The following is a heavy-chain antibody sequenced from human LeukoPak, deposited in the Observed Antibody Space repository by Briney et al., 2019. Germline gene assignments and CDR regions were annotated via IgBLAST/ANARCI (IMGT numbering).Heavy chain of an antibody. V-gene: IGHV4-34*01. CDR2: INHSGST. D-gene: IGHD3-3*01. CDR1: GGLISW. CDR3: ARTKTYYDFWSGLNWFDP. J-gene: IGHJ5*02. Sequence: SETLSLTCAVSGGLISWWSWVRQPPGKGLEWIGEINHSGSTNYNPSLKSRVTISVDTSKNQFSLKLSSVTAADTAVYYCARTKTYYDFWSGLNWFDPWGQGTLVTVSS.